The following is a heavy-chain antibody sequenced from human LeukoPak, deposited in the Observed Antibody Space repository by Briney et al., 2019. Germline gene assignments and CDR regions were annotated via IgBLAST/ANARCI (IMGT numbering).Heavy chain of an antibody. CDR2: IYYTGST. J-gene: IGHJ4*02. CDR1: GGSISSYY. CDR3: AALWFGDPETPHDY. D-gene: IGHD3-10*01. Sequence: SETLSLTCTVSGGSISSYYWSWVRQPPGKGLEWIGYIYYTGSTNYNPSLKSRVTISVDTSKNQFSLKVRSVTAADTAVYYCAALWFGDPETPHDYWGQGTLVTVSP. V-gene: IGHV4-59*01.